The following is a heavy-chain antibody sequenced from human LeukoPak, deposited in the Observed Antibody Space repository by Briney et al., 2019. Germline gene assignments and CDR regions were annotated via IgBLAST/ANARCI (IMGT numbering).Heavy chain of an antibody. CDR1: GFTLNGYW. V-gene: IGHV3-7*01. J-gene: IGHJ4*02. Sequence: PGGSLRLSCAASGFTLNGYWMSWVRQAPGKGLEWVANINQGGSDTYYVHSVKGRFTISTDNAKNSLYLQMNSLRVEDTAIYYCARDLFSGSYNGEDYWGQGTLVTVSS. CDR3: ARDLFSGSYNGEDY. D-gene: IGHD3-10*01. CDR2: INQGGSDT.